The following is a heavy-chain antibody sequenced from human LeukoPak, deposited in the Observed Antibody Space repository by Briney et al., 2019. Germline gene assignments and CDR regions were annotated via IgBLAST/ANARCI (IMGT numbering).Heavy chain of an antibody. CDR1: GRSLSPYY. CDR3: ATLGGLYYESHGYPDFDH. V-gene: IGHV4-34*01. Sequence: SETLSLTCSVSGRSLSPYYWSWIRQPPGGGPGWLGEINQSGSTNYNPSLKSRVTISVEKFKNQFSLEVTSVTAADTAIYYCATLGGLYYESHGYPDFDHWGQGTLVTVSS. CDR2: INQSGST. J-gene: IGHJ4*02. D-gene: IGHD3-22*01.